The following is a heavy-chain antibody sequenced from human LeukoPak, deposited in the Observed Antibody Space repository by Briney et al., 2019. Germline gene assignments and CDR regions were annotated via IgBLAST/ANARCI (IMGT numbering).Heavy chain of an antibody. Sequence: SETLSLTCAVYGGSFSSYYWSWIRQPPGKGLEWIGEINHSRSTNYNPSLKSRVTISVDTSKNQFSLKLSSVTAADTAVYYCARDCGYSYGLYYYYGMDVWGQGTTVTVSS. V-gene: IGHV4-34*01. CDR2: INHSRST. CDR1: GGSFSSYY. J-gene: IGHJ6*02. D-gene: IGHD5-18*01. CDR3: ARDCGYSYGLYYYYGMDV.